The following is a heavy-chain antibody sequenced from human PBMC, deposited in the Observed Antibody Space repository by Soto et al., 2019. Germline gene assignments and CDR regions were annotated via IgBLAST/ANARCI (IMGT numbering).Heavy chain of an antibody. CDR3: ARALGGDGDPGGAQTFAY. CDR2: IYYSGRT. CDR1: GGSISSGGYY. Sequence: QVQLQESGPGLVKPSQTLSLTCTVSGGSISSGGYYWSWIRQHPGKGLEWIGYIYYSGRTYYNTYRKSRVTISVNTSKNQFSLKLSSVTAADTAVYYCARALGGDGDPGGAQTFAYLGQGTLVTVSS. V-gene: IGHV4-31*03. D-gene: IGHD4-17*01. J-gene: IGHJ4*02.